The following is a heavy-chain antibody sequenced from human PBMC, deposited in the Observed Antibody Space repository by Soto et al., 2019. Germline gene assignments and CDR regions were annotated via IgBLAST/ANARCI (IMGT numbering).Heavy chain of an antibody. J-gene: IGHJ4*02. Sequence: QITLKESGPTLVKPTQTLTLTCTFSGFSLSTSGVGVRWIRQHRGKALEWLALVYWDDDKRYSPSLKSRLSITKDTCKNQVVLTMTNMDPVDTATYYCAHITYGSGSHTTSFDYWGQGTLVTVSS. V-gene: IGHV2-5*02. CDR2: VYWDDDK. CDR3: AHITYGSGSHTTSFDY. D-gene: IGHD3-10*01. CDR1: GFSLSTSGVG.